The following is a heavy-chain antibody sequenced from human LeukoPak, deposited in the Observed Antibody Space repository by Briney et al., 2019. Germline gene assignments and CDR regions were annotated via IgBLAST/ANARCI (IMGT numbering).Heavy chain of an antibody. CDR3: ARGYCSSTSCYTSFQH. CDR2: INSDGSST. D-gene: IGHD2-2*02. V-gene: IGHV3-74*01. Sequence: PGGSLRLSCAASGFTFSSYWMHWVRQAPGKGLVWVSRINSDGSSTSYADSVKGRFTVSRDNAKNTLYLQMNSLRAEDTAVYYCARGYCSSTSCYTSFQHWGQGTLVTVSS. J-gene: IGHJ1*01. CDR1: GFTFSSYW.